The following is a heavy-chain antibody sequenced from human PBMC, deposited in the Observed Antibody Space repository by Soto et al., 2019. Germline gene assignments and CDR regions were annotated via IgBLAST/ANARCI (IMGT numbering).Heavy chain of an antibody. Sequence: QVQLMQSGAEVKKPGASVKVSCKASGNTFTNYYIHWVRQAPGQGLEWMGTVNPSGGHTTYSQNFLGRVTMPRDTSTSTLYMELTSLTSDDTAVYCCARGGHVVVVTAAFDYWGQGTLVTVSS. CDR2: VNPSGGHT. CDR1: GNTFTNYY. V-gene: IGHV1-46*01. J-gene: IGHJ4*02. D-gene: IGHD2-21*02. CDR3: ARGGHVVVVTAAFDY.